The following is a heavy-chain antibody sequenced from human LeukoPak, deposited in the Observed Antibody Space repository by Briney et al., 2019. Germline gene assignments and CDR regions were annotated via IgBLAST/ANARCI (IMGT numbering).Heavy chain of an antibody. J-gene: IGHJ4*02. CDR3: AKETLPGIAVAGTVY. CDR2: ISGSGGST. D-gene: IGHD6-19*01. CDR1: GSTFSSYA. Sequence: GGSLRLSCAASGSTFSSYAMSWVRQAPGKGLEWVSAISGSGGSTYYADSVKGRFTISRDNSKNTLYLQMNSLRAEDTAVYYCAKETLPGIAVAGTVYWGQGTLVTVSS. V-gene: IGHV3-23*01.